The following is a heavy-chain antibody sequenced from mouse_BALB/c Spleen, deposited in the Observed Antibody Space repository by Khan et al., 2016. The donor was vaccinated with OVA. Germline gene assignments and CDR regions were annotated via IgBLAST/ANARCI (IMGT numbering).Heavy chain of an antibody. V-gene: IGHV2-6-4*01. CDR3: ARAYYRYDGYYAMDY. CDR1: GFSLSRYN. D-gene: IGHD2-14*01. Sequence: QVQLKESGPGLVAPSQSLSITCTVSGFSLSRYNIHWVRQPPGKGLEWLGMIWGGGGTDYNSTLKSRLSISKDNSMSPVFLKMNSLQTDDTAMYYCARAYYRYDGYYAMDYWGQGTSVTVSS. CDR2: IWGGGGT. J-gene: IGHJ4*01.